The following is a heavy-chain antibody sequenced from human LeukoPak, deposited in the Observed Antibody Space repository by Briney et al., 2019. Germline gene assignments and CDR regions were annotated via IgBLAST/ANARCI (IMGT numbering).Heavy chain of an antibody. J-gene: IGHJ3*02. CDR2: IYHSGST. V-gene: IGHV4-38-2*01. Sequence: SETLSLTCAVSGYSIRSGYYWGWIRQPPGKGLEWIGSIYHSGSTYYNPSLKGRVTISVDTSKNQFSLKLSSVTAADTAVYYCASCSSTSNDAFDIWGQGTMVTVSS. CDR1: GYSIRSGYY. CDR3: ASCSSTSNDAFDI. D-gene: IGHD2-2*01.